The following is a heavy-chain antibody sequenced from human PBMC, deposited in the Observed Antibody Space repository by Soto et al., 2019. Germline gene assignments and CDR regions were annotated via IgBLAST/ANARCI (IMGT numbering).Heavy chain of an antibody. CDR3: ARGGISHWAYFYYMDV. Sequence: QVQLQQWGAGLLEPSETLSLTCVVSGGSLSDYFWSWIRQPPGMALEWVGEINHLGSINYNPSLKSRVTMSVDTSKNQFSLTLNSVTAADTATYYCARGGISHWAYFYYMDVWDRGTTVTVSS. V-gene: IGHV4-34*01. CDR1: GGSLSDYF. CDR2: INHLGSI. D-gene: IGHD2-21*01. J-gene: IGHJ6*03.